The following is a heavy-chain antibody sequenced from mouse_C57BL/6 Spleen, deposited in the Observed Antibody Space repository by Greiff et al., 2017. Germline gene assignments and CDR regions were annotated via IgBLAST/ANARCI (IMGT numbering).Heavy chain of an antibody. D-gene: IGHD2-4*01. CDR2: IYPRSGNT. V-gene: IGHV1-81*01. CDR1: GYTFTSYG. CDR3: ASYNYPFAY. J-gene: IGHJ3*01. Sequence: VKLMESGAELARPGASVKLSCKASGYTFTSYGISWVKQRTGQRLEWIGEIYPRSGNTYYNEKFKGKATPTADKSSSTAYMELRSLTSEDSAVYFCASYNYPFAYWGQGTLVTVSA.